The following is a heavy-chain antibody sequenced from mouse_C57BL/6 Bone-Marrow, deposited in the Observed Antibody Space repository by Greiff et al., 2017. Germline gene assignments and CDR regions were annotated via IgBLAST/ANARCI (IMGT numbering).Heavy chain of an antibody. CDR2: IYPGDGDT. J-gene: IGHJ2*01. V-gene: IGHV1-82*01. CDR3: ARRTTLVAFNYFDY. D-gene: IGHD1-1*01. Sequence: QVQLKESGPELVKPGASVKISCKASGYAFSSSWMNWVKQRPGKGLEWIGRIYPGDGDTNYNGKFKGKATLTADKSSSTAYMQLSSLTSEDSAVYFCARRTTLVAFNYFDYWGQGTTLTVSS. CDR1: GYAFSSSW.